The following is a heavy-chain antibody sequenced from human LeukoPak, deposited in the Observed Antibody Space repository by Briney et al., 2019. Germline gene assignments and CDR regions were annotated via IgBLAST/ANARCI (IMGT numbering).Heavy chain of an antibody. CDR1: GGSISSYY. D-gene: IGHD6-13*01. CDR3: ARVGGSWYAFDI. Sequence: SETLSLTCTVSGGSISSYYWSWIRQPPGKGLEWIGYIYYSGSTYYNPSLKSRVTISVDTSKNQFSLKRSSVTAADTAVYYCARVGGSWYAFDIWGQGTMVTVSS. V-gene: IGHV4-59*12. CDR2: IYYSGST. J-gene: IGHJ3*02.